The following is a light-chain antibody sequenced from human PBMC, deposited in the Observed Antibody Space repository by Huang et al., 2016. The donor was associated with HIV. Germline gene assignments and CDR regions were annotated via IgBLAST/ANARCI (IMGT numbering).Light chain of an antibody. Sequence: EIVMTQSPATLSVSPGGGATLSCRASQNVRSNLAWYQQTPGQAPRLLIYDTSTRASGVPARFSGSGSGTEVTLTISGLQSEDCAVYYCQQYDNWPPGLTFGGGTKVEI. CDR1: QNVRSN. CDR3: QQYDNWPPGLT. CDR2: DTS. J-gene: IGKJ4*01. V-gene: IGKV3D-15*01.